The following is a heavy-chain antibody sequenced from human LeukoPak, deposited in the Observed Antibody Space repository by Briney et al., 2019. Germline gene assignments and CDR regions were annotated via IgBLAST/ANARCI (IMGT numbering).Heavy chain of an antibody. V-gene: IGHV3-74*01. CDR3: ATGVTAFDF. Sequence: PGGSLRLSCSASGFTFTSYWTHWVRQAPGKGLVWVSRVDSYGSSTTYADSVKGRFTISRDNAKNTLYLQMNSLRAEDTAVYYCATGVTAFDFWGQGTLVTVSP. CDR2: VDSYGSST. D-gene: IGHD3-10*01. J-gene: IGHJ4*02. CDR1: GFTFTSYW.